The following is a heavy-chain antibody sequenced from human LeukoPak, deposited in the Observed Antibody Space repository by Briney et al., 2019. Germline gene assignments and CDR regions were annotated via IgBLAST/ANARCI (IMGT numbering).Heavy chain of an antibody. V-gene: IGHV4-4*02. CDR1: GGSISRSNW. CDR3: ARFITPHEYYYDSSGYIDY. D-gene: IGHD3-22*01. CDR2: IYHSGST. Sequence: SETLSLTCAVSGGSISRSNWWSWVRQPPGKGLEWIGEIYHSGSTNYNPSLKSRVTISVDKSKNQFSLKLSSVTAADTAVYYCARFITPHEYYYDSSGYIDYWGQGTLVTVSS. J-gene: IGHJ4*02.